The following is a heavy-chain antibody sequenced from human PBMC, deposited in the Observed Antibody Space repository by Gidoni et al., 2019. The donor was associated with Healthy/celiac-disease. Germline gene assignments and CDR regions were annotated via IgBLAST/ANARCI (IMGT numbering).Heavy chain of an antibody. CDR2: IYYSGST. CDR1: GGSISSSSYY. V-gene: IGHV4-39*01. Sequence: QLQLQESGPGLVKPSETLSLTCTVSGGSISSSSYYWGWIRQPPGKGLEWIGSIYYSGSTYYNPSLKSRVTISVDTSKNQFSLKLSSVTAADTAVYYCARHGYGSGSYRFDYWGQGTLVTVSS. J-gene: IGHJ4*02. D-gene: IGHD3-10*01. CDR3: ARHGYGSGSYRFDY.